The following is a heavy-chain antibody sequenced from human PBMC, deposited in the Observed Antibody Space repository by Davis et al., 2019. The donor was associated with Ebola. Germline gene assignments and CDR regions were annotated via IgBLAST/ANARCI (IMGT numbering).Heavy chain of an antibody. J-gene: IGHJ4*02. D-gene: IGHD1-26*01. CDR3: ARSISGTYYFDS. CDR1: DDSISGSKW. CDR2: IYHMGTT. V-gene: IGHV4-4*02. Sequence: MPGGSLRLSCAVSDDSISGSKWWSWVRQPPGKGLEWIGEIYHMGTTNYNPSLKSLVIISVDKSKNQFSLNLSSVTAADTAMYYCARSISGTYYFDSWGQGTLVTVSS.